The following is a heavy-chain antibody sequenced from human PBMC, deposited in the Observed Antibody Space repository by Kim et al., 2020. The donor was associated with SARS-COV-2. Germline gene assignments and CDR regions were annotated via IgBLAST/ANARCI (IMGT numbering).Heavy chain of an antibody. Sequence: SETLSLTCTVSGGSISSYYWSWIRQPPGKGLEWIGYIYYSGSTNYNPSLKSRVTISVDTSKNQFSLKLSSVTAADTAVYYCARHGPSDIWGLWYFDLWGRGTLVTVSS. V-gene: IGHV4-59*08. CDR2: IYYSGST. CDR3: ARHGPSDIWGLWYFDL. CDR1: GGSISSYY. D-gene: IGHD3-9*01. J-gene: IGHJ2*01.